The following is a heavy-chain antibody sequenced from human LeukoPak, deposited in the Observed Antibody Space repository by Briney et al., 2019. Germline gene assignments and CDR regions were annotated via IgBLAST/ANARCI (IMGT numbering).Heavy chain of an antibody. J-gene: IGHJ4*02. Sequence: SGGSLRLSCAASGFTFSKYWTTWVRQAPGKGLEWVANIKADGSEKDYVDSVRGRFAISRDNAKSSLYLQMNSLRTEDTALYYCAKNEGLRLGELSLEYWGQGTLVTVSS. V-gene: IGHV3-7*03. CDR1: GFTFSKYW. CDR3: AKNEGLRLGELSLEY. CDR2: IKADGSEK. D-gene: IGHD3-16*02.